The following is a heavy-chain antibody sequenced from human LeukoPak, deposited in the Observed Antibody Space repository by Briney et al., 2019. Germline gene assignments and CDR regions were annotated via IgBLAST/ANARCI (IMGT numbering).Heavy chain of an antibody. V-gene: IGHV3-74*01. CDR3: ARGVGNSSVMNL. CDR2: INTDGSTT. D-gene: IGHD6-6*01. Sequence: GGSLRLSCAASGFSFSSYWMYWVRQGPGKGLVWVSRINTDGSTTHYADSVKGRFTISRDNAKNTLYMQMSSLRAEDTAVYYCARGVGNSSVMNLWGEGTTVTVSS. CDR1: GFSFSSYW. J-gene: IGHJ6*03.